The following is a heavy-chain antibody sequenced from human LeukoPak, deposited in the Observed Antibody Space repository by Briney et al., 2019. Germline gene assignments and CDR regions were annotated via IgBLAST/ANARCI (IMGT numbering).Heavy chain of an antibody. V-gene: IGHV4-34*01. Sequence: PSETLSLTCAVYGGSFSGYYWSWIRQPPGKGLEWIGEINHSGSTNYNPSLKSRVTISVDTSKNQFSLKLSSVTAADTAVYYCARGGDYYDSSGYYPIDYWGQGTLVTVSS. CDR2: INHSGST. J-gene: IGHJ4*02. CDR1: GGSFSGYY. CDR3: ARGGDYYDSSGYYPIDY. D-gene: IGHD3-22*01.